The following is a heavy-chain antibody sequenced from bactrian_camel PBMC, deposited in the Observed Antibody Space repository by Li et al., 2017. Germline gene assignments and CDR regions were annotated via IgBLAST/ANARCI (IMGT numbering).Heavy chain of an antibody. D-gene: IGHD3*01. CDR1: GFSFTQHD. CDR3: VRGWDDDTWSFNY. J-gene: IGHJ4*01. V-gene: IGHV3S40*01. Sequence: DVQLVESGGGLVQPGGSLRLSRRTSGFSFTQHDMTWVRQAPGKELEDLEWVSTITARGDTTFYSDSVKGRFTISRDNNENTLYLQMNSLKPEDTAVYYCVRGWDDDTWSFNYWGQGTQVTVS. CDR2: ITARGDTT.